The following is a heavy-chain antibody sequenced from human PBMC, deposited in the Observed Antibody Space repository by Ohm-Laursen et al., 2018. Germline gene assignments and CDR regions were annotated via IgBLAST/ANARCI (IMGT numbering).Heavy chain of an antibody. V-gene: IGHV3-21*01. CDR2: ISGDVNYI. J-gene: IGHJ4*02. D-gene: IGHD6-13*01. CDR1: GFAFSAYN. Sequence: GSLRLSCAASGFAFSAYNMYWVRQAPGKGLEWASSISGDVNYIYYADSVKGRFTISRDNAKSSLYLQMHSLRGDDTAVYYCARDATAGGTLGWGQGTLVTVSS. CDR3: ARDATAGGTLG.